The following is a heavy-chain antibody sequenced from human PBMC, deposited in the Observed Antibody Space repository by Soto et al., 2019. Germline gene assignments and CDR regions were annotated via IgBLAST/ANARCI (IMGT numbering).Heavy chain of an antibody. CDR1: GFTFSSYG. J-gene: IGHJ4*02. D-gene: IGHD3-10*01. Sequence: QVQLVESGGGVVQPGRSLRLSCAASGFTFSSYGMHWVRQAPGKGLEWVAVISYDGSNKYYADSVKGRFTISRDNSKNTLYLQMNSLRAEDMAVYYCAKQMVRGILNSDYWGQGTLVTVSS. V-gene: IGHV3-30*18. CDR2: ISYDGSNK. CDR3: AKQMVRGILNSDY.